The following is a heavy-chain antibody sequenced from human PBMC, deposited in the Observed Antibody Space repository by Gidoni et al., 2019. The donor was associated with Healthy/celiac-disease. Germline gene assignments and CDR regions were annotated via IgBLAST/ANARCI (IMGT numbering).Heavy chain of an antibody. V-gene: IGHV4-59*01. J-gene: IGHJ5*02. D-gene: IGHD2-15*01. CDR3: ARASRYCSGGSCRGSWFDP. CDR2: IYYRGST. CDR1: GGSISSYY. Sequence: QVQLQESGPGLVKPSETLSLTCTVSGGSISSYYWSWIRQPPGKGLEWIGYIYYRGSTNYNPSLKSRVTISVETSKNQFSLKLSSVTAADTAVYYCARASRYCSGGSCRGSWFDPWGQGTLVTVSS.